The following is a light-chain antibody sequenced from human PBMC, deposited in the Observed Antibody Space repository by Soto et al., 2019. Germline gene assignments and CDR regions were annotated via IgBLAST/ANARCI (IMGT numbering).Light chain of an antibody. V-gene: IGKV1-5*03. CDR1: QSFSTW. CDR2: RAS. CDR3: QQYNSFSRT. Sequence: DIQMTQSPFTLSASVGDRVTITCRASQSFSTWLAWYQQKPGKAPKLLIYRASSLDSGVPSRFSGSGSGTEFALTISSLQSDDFATYYCQQYNSFSRTFGQGTKVDIK. J-gene: IGKJ2*01.